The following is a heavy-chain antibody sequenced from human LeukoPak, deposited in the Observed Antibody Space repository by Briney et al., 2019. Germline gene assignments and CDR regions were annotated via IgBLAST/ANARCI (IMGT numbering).Heavy chain of an antibody. CDR2: IIPIFGTA. J-gene: IGHJ2*01. V-gene: IGHV1-69*13. CDR3: ARDPIVGATSWYFDL. CDR1: GGTFSSYA. Sequence: SVKVSCKASGGTFSSYAISWVRQAPGQGLEWMGGIIPIFGTANYAQKFQGRVTITADESTSTAYMELSSLRSEDTAVYYCARDPIVGATSWYFDLWGRGTLVTVSS. D-gene: IGHD1-26*01.